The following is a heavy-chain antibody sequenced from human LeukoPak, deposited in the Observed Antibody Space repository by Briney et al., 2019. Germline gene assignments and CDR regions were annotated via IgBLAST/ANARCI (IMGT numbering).Heavy chain of an antibody. D-gene: IGHD3-22*01. J-gene: IGHJ1*01. V-gene: IGHV4-59*01. CDR3: ARSATYYYDSSGYYYVAEYFQH. Sequence: SETLSLTCTVSGGSISSYYWSWIQQPPGKGLEWIGYIYYSGSTNYNPSLKSRVTISVDTSKNQFSLKLSSVTAADTAVYYCARSATYYYDSSGYYYVAEYFQHWGQGTLVTVSS. CDR2: IYYSGST. CDR1: GGSISSYY.